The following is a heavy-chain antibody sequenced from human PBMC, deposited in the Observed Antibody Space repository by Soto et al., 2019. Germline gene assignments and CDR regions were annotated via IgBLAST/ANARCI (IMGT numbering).Heavy chain of an antibody. CDR1: GGTFSSYA. D-gene: IGHD6-13*01. CDR3: ARGKEYYYYYGMDV. CDR2: IIPIFGTA. J-gene: IGHJ6*02. Sequence: ASVKVSCKASGGTFSSYAISWVRQAPGQGLEWMGGIIPIFGTANYAQKFQGRVTITADESTSTAYMELSGLRSEDTAVYYCARGKEYYYYYGMDVWGQGTTVTVSS. V-gene: IGHV1-69*13.